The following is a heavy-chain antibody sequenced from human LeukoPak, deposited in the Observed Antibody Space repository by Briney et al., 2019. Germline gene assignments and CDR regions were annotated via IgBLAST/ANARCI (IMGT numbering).Heavy chain of an antibody. CDR1: GFTVSSNY. V-gene: IGHV3-53*04. J-gene: IGHJ4*02. CDR3: ARGLAAAGGSFYDY. D-gene: IGHD6-13*01. Sequence: GGSLRLSCAASGFTVSSNYMSCVRQAPGKGLEWVSVIYSGGSTYYADSVKGRFTISRHNSKNTLYLQMNSLRAEDTAVYYCARGLAAAGGSFYDYWGQGTLVTVSS. CDR2: IYSGGST.